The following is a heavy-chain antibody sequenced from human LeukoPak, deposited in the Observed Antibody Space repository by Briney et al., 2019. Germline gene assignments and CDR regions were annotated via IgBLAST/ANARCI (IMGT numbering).Heavy chain of an antibody. V-gene: IGHV4-59*08. Sequence: SETLSLTCTVSGGSISSYYWSWIRRPPGKGLEWIGYIYCSGSTNYNPSLKSRVTISVDTSKNQFSLKLSSVTAADTAVYYCARALAVAGYYYHGMDVWGQGTTVTVSS. CDR1: GGSISSYY. CDR2: IYCSGST. D-gene: IGHD6-19*01. CDR3: ARALAVAGYYYHGMDV. J-gene: IGHJ6*02.